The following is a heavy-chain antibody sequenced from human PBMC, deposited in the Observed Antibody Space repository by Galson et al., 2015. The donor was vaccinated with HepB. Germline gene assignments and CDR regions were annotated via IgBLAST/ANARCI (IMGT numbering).Heavy chain of an antibody. CDR3: ARGMTGMSYFDY. V-gene: IGHV3-48*02. CDR2: ISSSSTI. J-gene: IGHJ4*02. Sequence: SLRLSCAASGFTFSSNNMYWVRQAPGSGLEWISYISSSSTIYYAESVKGRFTVSRDNAKNSLYLQMNSLRDEDTAVYYCARGMTGMSYFDYWGQGTLVTVSS. CDR1: GFTFSSNN.